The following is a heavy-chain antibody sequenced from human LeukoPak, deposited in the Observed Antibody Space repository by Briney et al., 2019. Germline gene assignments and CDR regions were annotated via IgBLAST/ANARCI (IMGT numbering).Heavy chain of an antibody. CDR2: IYHSGST. V-gene: IGHV4-38-2*02. CDR1: GYSLSSGYY. J-gene: IGHJ4*02. Sequence: KPSETLSLTCTVSGYSLSSGYYWGWIRQPPGKGLEWIGSIYHSGSTYYNPSLKSRVTISVDTSKNQFSLKLSSVTAADTAVYYCAREGYGDYVGFDYWGQGTLVTVSS. CDR3: AREGYGDYVGFDY. D-gene: IGHD4-17*01.